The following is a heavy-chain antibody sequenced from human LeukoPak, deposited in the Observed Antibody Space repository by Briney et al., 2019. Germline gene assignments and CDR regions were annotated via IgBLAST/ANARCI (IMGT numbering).Heavy chain of an antibody. Sequence: SETLSLTCTVSGGSISSYYWSWIRQPPGKGLEWIGRIYTSGSTNYNPSLKSRVTMSVDTSKNQFSLKLSSVTAADTAVYYCAREKRCSSTSCYGIDYWGQGTLVTVSS. CDR3: AREKRCSSTSCYGIDY. CDR2: IYTSGST. D-gene: IGHD2-2*01. J-gene: IGHJ4*02. CDR1: GGSISSYY. V-gene: IGHV4-4*07.